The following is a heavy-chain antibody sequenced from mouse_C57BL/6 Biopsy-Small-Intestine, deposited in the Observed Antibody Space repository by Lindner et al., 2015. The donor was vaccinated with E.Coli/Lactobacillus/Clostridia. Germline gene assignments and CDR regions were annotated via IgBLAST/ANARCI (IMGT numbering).Heavy chain of an antibody. CDR2: INPSSGYT. CDR3: TRGVLGYFDV. CDR1: GYTFTSYT. V-gene: IGHV1-4*01. Sequence: VQLQESGAELMKPGASVKMSCKASGYTFTSYTMHWVKQRPGQGLEWIGYINPSSGYTKYNQKFKDKATLTADKSSSTAYMQLSSLTSEDTAVYYCTRGVLGYFDVWGTGTTVTVSS. J-gene: IGHJ1*03.